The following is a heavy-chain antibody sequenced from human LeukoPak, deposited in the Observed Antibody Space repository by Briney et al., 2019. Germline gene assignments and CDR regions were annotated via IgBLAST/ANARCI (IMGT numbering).Heavy chain of an antibody. CDR3: ASWSWDIVVVPAAPDDAFDI. J-gene: IGHJ3*02. CDR2: INPNSGGT. CDR1: GYTFTGYY. Sequence: SVKVSCKASGYTFTGYYMHWVRQAPGQGLEWMGWINPNSGGTNYAQKFQGRVTMTRDTSISTAYMELSRLRSDDTAVYYCASWSWDIVVVPAAPDDAFDIWGQGTMVTVSS. D-gene: IGHD2-2*01. V-gene: IGHV1-2*02.